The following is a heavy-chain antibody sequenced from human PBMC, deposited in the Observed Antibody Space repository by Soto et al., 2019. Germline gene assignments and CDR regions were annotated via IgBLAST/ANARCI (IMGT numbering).Heavy chain of an antibody. Sequence: EVHLLESGGGFLQPGGSQRLSCVASGFRFNSYAMSWVRQTPDKGLEWVAAISGSGYKTDYAQSVQGRFTISRDNSKSTVFLQLNSLRAEDSAIYYCAKDRYFESSGGCANLWGQGTMVTVSS. CDR3: AKDRYFESSGGCANL. J-gene: IGHJ5*02. CDR2: ISGSGYKT. CDR1: GFRFNSYA. V-gene: IGHV3-23*01. D-gene: IGHD3-9*01.